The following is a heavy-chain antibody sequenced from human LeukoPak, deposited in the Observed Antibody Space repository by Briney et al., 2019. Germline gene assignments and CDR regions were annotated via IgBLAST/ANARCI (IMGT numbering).Heavy chain of an antibody. V-gene: IGHV4-31*03. CDR2: IYYSGST. CDR3: AREKDCSGGSCYPYYYYYGMDV. J-gene: IGHJ6*02. Sequence: SETLSLTCTVSGGSISSGGYYCSWIRQHPGKGLEWIGYIYYSGSTYYNPSLKRRVTISVDTSKNQFSMKLSSVTAADTAVYYCAREKDCSGGSCYPYYYYYGMDVWGQGTTVTVSS. D-gene: IGHD2-15*01. CDR1: GGSISSGGYY.